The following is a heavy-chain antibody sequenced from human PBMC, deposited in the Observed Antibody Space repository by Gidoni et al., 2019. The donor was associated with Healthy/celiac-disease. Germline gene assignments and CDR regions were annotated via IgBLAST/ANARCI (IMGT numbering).Heavy chain of an antibody. J-gene: IGHJ3*02. V-gene: IGHV3-21*01. D-gene: IGHD1-26*01. CDR3: ARDREHSDAFDI. Sequence: EVQLVESGGGLVKPGGSLRLSCAASGFTFSSYSMNWVRHAPGKWLVWVSSSSSSSSYIYYADSVKGRLTISRDNAKNSLYLQMNSMRAEDTDVYYWARDREHSDAFDIWGKGKMVTVSS. CDR1: GFTFSSYS. CDR2: SSSSSSYI.